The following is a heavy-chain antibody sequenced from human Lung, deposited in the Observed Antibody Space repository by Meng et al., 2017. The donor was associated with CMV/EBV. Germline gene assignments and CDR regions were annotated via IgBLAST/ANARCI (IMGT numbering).Heavy chain of an antibody. V-gene: IGHV4-4*02. CDR1: GGSISSSNW. D-gene: IGHD6-19*01. CDR3: ASFPPPGKQWLVTDY. CDR2: IYHSGST. J-gene: IGHJ4*02. Sequence: VPLQEACPVLLKPSGTLSLTCAVSGGSISSSNWCSWVRQPPGTGLEWIGEIYHSGSTNYNPSLKSRVTISVDKSKNQFSLKLSSVTAADTAVYYCASFPPPGKQWLVTDYWGQGTLVTVSS.